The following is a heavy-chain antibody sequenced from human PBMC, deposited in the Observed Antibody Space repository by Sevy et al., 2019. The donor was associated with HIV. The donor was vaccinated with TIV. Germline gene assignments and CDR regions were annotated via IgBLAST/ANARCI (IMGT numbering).Heavy chain of an antibody. D-gene: IGHD6-6*01. Sequence: ASVKVSCKASGYTFTSYGISWVRQAPGQGLEWMGWISAYNGNTNYAQKLQGRVTMTTDTSTSTAYMELRSLRSDDTAVYYCARALEPEVPAYSSSSDNWFDPWGQGTLVTVSS. V-gene: IGHV1-18*01. J-gene: IGHJ5*02. CDR3: ARALEPEVPAYSSSSDNWFDP. CDR2: ISAYNGNT. CDR1: GYTFTSYG.